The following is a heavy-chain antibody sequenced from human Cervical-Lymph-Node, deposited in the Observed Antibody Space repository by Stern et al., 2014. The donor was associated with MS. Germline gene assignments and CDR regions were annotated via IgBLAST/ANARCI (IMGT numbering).Heavy chain of an antibody. Sequence: QLQESGPGLVRPSETLSLTCTVSGDAMSSRSYYWTWIRQHPEKGLEWIGDIYYGGSTSYNPSLRGRATISVDTSQNQFFLRLTSVTAADTAVYYCAREMYSSSYYGLDVWGQGATVTVSS. CDR3: AREMYSSSYYGLDV. J-gene: IGHJ6*02. CDR2: IYYGGST. CDR1: GDAMSSRSYY. D-gene: IGHD6-6*01. V-gene: IGHV4-31*02.